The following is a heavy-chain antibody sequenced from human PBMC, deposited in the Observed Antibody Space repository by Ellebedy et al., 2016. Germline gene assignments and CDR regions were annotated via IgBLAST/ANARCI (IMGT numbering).Heavy chain of an antibody. CDR3: RQGHYFDQ. J-gene: IGHJ4*02. CDR1: GFTFSNYV. CDR2: ISGAGYTT. V-gene: IGHV3-23*01. Sequence: GGSLRLSXTASGFTFSNYVMSWVRRAPGKGLEWVATISGAGYTTFFADSVKGRFTISRDSSKNSVYLRMNNLRVEDTALYYCRQGHYFDQWGQGALVTVSS.